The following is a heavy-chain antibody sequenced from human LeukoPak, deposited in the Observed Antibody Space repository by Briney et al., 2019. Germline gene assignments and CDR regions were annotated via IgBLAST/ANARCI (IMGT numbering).Heavy chain of an antibody. D-gene: IGHD1-7*01. CDR2: INHSGST. CDR3: AREDWNYPYYYYYMDV. V-gene: IGHV4-34*01. CDR1: GGSFSGYY. J-gene: IGHJ6*03. Sequence: PSETLSLTCAVYGGSFSGYYWSWIRQPPGKGLEWLGEINHSGSTNYNPSLKSRVTISVDTSKNQFSLKLSSVTAADTAVYYCAREDWNYPYYYYYMDVWGKGTTVTVSS.